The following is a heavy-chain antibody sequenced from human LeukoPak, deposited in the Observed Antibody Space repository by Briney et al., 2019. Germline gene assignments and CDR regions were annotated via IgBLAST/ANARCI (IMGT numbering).Heavy chain of an antibody. J-gene: IGHJ4*02. CDR1: GGSISSYY. Sequence: SETLSLTCTVSGGSISSYYWSWIRQPPGKGLEWIGYIYYSGSTYYNPSLKSRATISVDTSKNQFSLKLSSVTAADTAVYYCARVGNRGPFNYFDYWGQGTLVTVSS. CDR3: ARVGNRGPFNYFDY. V-gene: IGHV4-30-4*01. CDR2: IYYSGST. D-gene: IGHD4-4*01.